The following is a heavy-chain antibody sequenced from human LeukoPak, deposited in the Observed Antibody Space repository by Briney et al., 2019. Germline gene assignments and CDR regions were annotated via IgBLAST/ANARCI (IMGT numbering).Heavy chain of an antibody. J-gene: IGHJ4*02. CDR3: ARGGDIVVVPGEYYFDY. V-gene: IGHV3-21*04. CDR1: GFTFSTYN. Sequence: GGSLRLSCVGSGFTFSTYNMHWVRQAPGKGLEWVSTISSSSSSGSYKYYADSVKGRFTISRDNAKNSLYLQMNSLRAEDTAVYYCARGGDIVVVPGEYYFDYWGQGTLVTVSS. D-gene: IGHD2-2*01. CDR2: ISSSSSSGSYK.